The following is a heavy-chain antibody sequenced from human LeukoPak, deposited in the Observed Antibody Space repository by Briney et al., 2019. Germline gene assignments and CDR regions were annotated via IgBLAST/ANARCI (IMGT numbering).Heavy chain of an antibody. V-gene: IGHV3-21*01. CDR2: ISSSSSYI. D-gene: IGHD6-19*01. Sequence: GRSLRLSCAASGFTFSSYGMHWVRQAPGKGLEWVSSISSSSSYIYYADSVKGRFTISRDNAKNSLYLQMNSLRAEDTAVYYCDRGEGPRTPIAVAAGWGQGTLVTVSS. CDR3: DRGEGPRTPIAVAAG. CDR1: GFTFSSYG. J-gene: IGHJ4*02.